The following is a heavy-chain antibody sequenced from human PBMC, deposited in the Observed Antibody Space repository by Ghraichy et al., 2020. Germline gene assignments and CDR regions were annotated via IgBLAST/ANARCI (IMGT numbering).Heavy chain of an antibody. CDR2: IKHDGSEK. CDR1: GFTFSIYW. Sequence: LSLTCAASGFTFSIYWMSWVRQAPGKGLEWGANIKHDGSEKYSVDSVKGRVIISRDNAKNSLYLQMNSLRAEDTAVYYCARVRVMYPIDSWGQGTLVTVSS. J-gene: IGHJ4*02. V-gene: IGHV3-7*01. D-gene: IGHD2/OR15-2a*01. CDR3: ARVRVMYPIDS.